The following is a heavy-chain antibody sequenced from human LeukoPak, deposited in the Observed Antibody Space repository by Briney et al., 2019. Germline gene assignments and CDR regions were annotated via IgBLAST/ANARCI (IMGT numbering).Heavy chain of an antibody. Sequence: SETLSLTCTVSGGSISSSYYYWGWIRQPPGKGLEWIGSLFYSGSTYYNPSLKSRVTISVDTSKTQFSLKLSSVTAADTAVYYCARSQRRIAVAGTGHFDPWGQGTLVTVSS. CDR2: LFYSGST. J-gene: IGHJ5*02. V-gene: IGHV4-39*01. CDR3: ARSQRRIAVAGTGHFDP. CDR1: GGSISSSYYY. D-gene: IGHD6-19*01.